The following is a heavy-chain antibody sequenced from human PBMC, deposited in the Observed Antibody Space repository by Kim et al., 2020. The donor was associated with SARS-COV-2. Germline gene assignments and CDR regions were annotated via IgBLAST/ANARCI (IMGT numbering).Heavy chain of an antibody. CDR3: ARFGYDYVWGSDRDYYYYYGMDV. V-gene: IGHV3-11*03. CDR1: GFTFSDYY. Sequence: GGSLRLSCAASGFTFSDYYMSWIRQAPGKGLEWVSYISSSSYTNYADSVKGRCTISRDNAKNSLYLQMNSLRAEDTAVYYCARFGYDYVWGSDRDYYYYYGMDVWGQGTTVTVSS. J-gene: IGHJ6*02. CDR2: ISSSSYT. D-gene: IGHD3-16*02.